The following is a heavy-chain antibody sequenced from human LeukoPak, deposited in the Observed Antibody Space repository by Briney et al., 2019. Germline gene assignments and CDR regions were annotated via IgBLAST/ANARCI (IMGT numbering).Heavy chain of an antibody. Sequence: GGSLRLSCAASGFSLTSSAMNWVRQAPGKGLEWVSSINSVSSHIYYANSVRGRFTISRDNAKNSLYLRMSSLTAEDTAVYYCTRDPTYYLRYGYFDFWGQGVLVTVSS. J-gene: IGHJ4*02. CDR3: TRDPTYYLRYGYFDF. CDR2: INSVSSHI. D-gene: IGHD3-9*01. CDR1: GFSLTSSA. V-gene: IGHV3-21*01.